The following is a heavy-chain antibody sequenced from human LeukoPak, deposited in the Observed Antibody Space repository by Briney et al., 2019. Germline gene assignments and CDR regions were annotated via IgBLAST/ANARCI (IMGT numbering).Heavy chain of an antibody. CDR2: IYERGST. CDR1: GGSISGYY. V-gene: IGHV4-59*01. Sequence: SETLSLTCTVSGGSISGYYWSWIRQPPGKALEWIGYIYERGSTDYNPSLKSRVTISRATSKNQVSLKLTSVTTADTAVYYCARDLYDHDSSGYYEFWGQGTLVTVSS. CDR3: ARDLYDHDSSGYYEF. J-gene: IGHJ4*02. D-gene: IGHD3-22*01.